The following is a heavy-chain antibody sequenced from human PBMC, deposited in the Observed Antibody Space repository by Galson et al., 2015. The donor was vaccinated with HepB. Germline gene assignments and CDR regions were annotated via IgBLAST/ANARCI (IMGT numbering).Heavy chain of an antibody. V-gene: IGHV4-39*01. CDR2: IYYSGST. Sequence: SETLSLTCVVSGGYIGESVYYWGWIRQPPGKGLEWIGSIYYSGSTYYNPSLKTRVTISVDTSKNQFSLSLSSVTAADTAVYYCARPLSGSFYAPFDYWGQGTLVTVSS. CDR1: GGYIGESVYY. D-gene: IGHD1-26*01. CDR3: ARPLSGSFYAPFDY. J-gene: IGHJ4*02.